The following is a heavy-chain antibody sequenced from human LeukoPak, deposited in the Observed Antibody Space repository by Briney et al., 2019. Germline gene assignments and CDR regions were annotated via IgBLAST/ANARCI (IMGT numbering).Heavy chain of an antibody. CDR2: ISYDGSHK. CDR3: AKDLSIVGATTTDY. CDR1: GITFRSYG. Sequence: GGSLRLSCAASGITFRSYGMHWVRQAPGKGLEWVAVISYDGSHKYYADSVKGRFSISRDNSKNTLYLQMNSLRAEDTAVYYCAKDLSIVGATTTDYWGQGTLVTVSS. V-gene: IGHV3-30*18. D-gene: IGHD1-26*01. J-gene: IGHJ4*02.